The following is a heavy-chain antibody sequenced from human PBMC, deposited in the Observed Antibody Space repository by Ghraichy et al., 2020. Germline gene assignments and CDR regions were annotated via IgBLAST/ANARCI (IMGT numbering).Heavy chain of an antibody. J-gene: IGHJ3*02. CDR1: GFTVSSNY. Sequence: GGSLRLSCAASGFTVSSNYMSWVRQAPGKGLEWVSVIYSGGSTYYADSVKGRFTISRDNSKNTLYLQMNSLRAEDTAVYYCARARRDGYTNAFDIWGQGTMVTVSS. D-gene: IGHD5-24*01. CDR3: ARARRDGYTNAFDI. CDR2: IYSGGST. V-gene: IGHV3-66*01.